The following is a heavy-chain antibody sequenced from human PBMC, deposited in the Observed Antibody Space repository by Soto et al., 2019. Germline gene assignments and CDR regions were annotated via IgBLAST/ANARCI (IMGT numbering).Heavy chain of an antibody. CDR3: AKGRIVVVPAAIKVSWFDP. V-gene: IGHV3-30*18. D-gene: IGHD2-2*02. CDR2: ISYDGSNK. Sequence: RLSCAASGFTFSSYGMHWVRQAPGKGLEWVAVISYDGSNKYYADSVKGRFTISRDNSKNTLYLQMNSLRAEDTAVYYCAKGRIVVVPAAIKVSWFDPWGQGTLVTV. J-gene: IGHJ5*02. CDR1: GFTFSSYG.